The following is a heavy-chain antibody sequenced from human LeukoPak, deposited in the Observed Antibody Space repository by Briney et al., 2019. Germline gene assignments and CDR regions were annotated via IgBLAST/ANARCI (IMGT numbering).Heavy chain of an antibody. CDR2: IKQDGSEK. CDR1: GFTFSSYW. Sequence: GGFLRLSCAASGFTFSSYWMSWVRQAPGKGLEWVANIKQDGSEKYYVDSVKGRFTISRDNAKNSLYLQMNSLRAEDTAVYYCARDEGYDYNWFDPWGQGTLVTVSS. V-gene: IGHV3-7*01. D-gene: IGHD5-12*01. CDR3: ARDEGYDYNWFDP. J-gene: IGHJ5*02.